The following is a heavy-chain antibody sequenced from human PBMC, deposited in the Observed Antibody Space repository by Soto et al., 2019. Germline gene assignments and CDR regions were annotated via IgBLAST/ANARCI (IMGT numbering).Heavy chain of an antibody. CDR3: ARDRLMATAGDARYYYGLDV. V-gene: IGHV4-31*03. J-gene: IGHJ6*02. CDR2: IYYSGST. Sequence: QVQLQESGPGLVKPSQTLSLTCNVTGGSISSAGYYWSWIRQHPGKGLEWIGHIYYSGSTYYNPSLKSRLTISVDSSKNQFFLKLTSVTAADTAVYYCARDRLMATAGDARYYYGLDVWGQGTTVTVSS. D-gene: IGHD6-13*01. CDR1: GGSISSAGYY.